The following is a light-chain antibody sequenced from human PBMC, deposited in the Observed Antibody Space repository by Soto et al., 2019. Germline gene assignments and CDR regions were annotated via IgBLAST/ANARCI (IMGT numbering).Light chain of an antibody. CDR1: SSDVGGYNY. Sequence: QSALTQPASVSGSPGQSITISCTGTSSDVGGYNYVSWYQQHPGKAPKLMIYEVSHRPSGVSNRFSGSKSGNTASLTISGLQAEDEADYYCSSYTSSSTSVFGSGTKVTVL. J-gene: IGLJ1*01. V-gene: IGLV2-14*01. CDR2: EVS. CDR3: SSYTSSSTSV.